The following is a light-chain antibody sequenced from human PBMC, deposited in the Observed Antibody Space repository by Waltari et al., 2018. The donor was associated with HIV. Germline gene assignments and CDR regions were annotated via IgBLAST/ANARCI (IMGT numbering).Light chain of an antibody. CDR3: LLYYGGAQRYV. CDR2: STS. V-gene: IGLV7-43*01. Sequence: QTVVTQETSLTVSPGGTVTLPCASSTGAVTSGNYPHWSQQKPGQAPRGLIDSTSNKHSWTPARFSGSLLGGKAALTRSGVQPEDEAEYYCLLYYGGAQRYVFGTGTKVTVL. CDR1: TGAVTSGNY. J-gene: IGLJ1*01.